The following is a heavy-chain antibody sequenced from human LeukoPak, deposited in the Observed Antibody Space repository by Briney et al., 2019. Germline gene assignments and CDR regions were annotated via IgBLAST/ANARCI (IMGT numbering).Heavy chain of an antibody. Sequence: GGSLRLSCAASGFTFSSYAMHWVRQAPGKGLEYVSAISSNGGSTYYANSVKGRFTISRDNSKNTLYLQMGSLRAEDMAVYYCARAKDIAVAAVDYWGQGTLVTVSS. V-gene: IGHV3-64*01. CDR1: GFTFSSYA. CDR2: ISSNGGST. CDR3: ARAKDIAVAAVDY. J-gene: IGHJ4*02. D-gene: IGHD6-19*01.